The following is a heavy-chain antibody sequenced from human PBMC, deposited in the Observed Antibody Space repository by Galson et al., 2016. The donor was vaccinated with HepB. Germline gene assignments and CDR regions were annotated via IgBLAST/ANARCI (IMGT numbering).Heavy chain of an antibody. CDR2: IRGDSTTT. Sequence: SLRLSCAASGLTFSNYAMTWVRQAPGKGLEWVSSIRGDSTTTYYADSVKGRFTISRDNSKNTVYLQMNSLRAEDTASYYCAKGGGSGWYISPHFVDPWGQGTLVTVSS. CDR1: GLTFSNYA. D-gene: IGHD6-13*01. J-gene: IGHJ5*02. CDR3: AKGGGSGWYISPHFVDP. V-gene: IGHV3-23*01.